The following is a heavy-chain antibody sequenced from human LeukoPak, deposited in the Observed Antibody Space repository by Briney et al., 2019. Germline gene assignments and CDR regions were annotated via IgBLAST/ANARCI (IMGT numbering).Heavy chain of an antibody. CDR2: ISYDGSTK. CDR3: AGHLGAWRYFDY. V-gene: IGHV3-30*19. CDR1: GFTFSSYG. D-gene: IGHD1-26*01. J-gene: IGHJ4*02. Sequence: GGSLRLSCAASGFTFSSYGMHWVRQAPGKGLEWVAVISYDGSTKYTDSVKGRFTISRDNSKSTLYLQMNILRAEGTAVYYCAGHLGAWRYFDYWGQGTLVTVSS.